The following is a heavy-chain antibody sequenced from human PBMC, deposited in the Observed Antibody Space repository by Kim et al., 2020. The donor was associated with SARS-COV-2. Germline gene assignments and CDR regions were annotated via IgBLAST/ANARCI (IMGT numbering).Heavy chain of an antibody. CDR1: GFTFSDSA. D-gene: IGHD1-26*01. J-gene: IGHJ3*02. CDR2: IRSKVNSYAT. CDR3: ARGPPYSESYWDAFDI. V-gene: IGHV3-73*01. Sequence: GGSLRLSCAASGFTFSDSAMHWVRQASGKGLEWVGRIRSKVNSYATVYAVSVEGRFTISRDDSKNTAYLQMYSLKTEDTAVYYCARGPPYSESYWDAFDIWGQGTMVTVSS.